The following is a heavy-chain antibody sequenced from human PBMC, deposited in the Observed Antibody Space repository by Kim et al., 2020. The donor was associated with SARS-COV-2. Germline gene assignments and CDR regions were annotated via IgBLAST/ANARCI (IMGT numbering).Heavy chain of an antibody. CDR1: GYSFTSYW. V-gene: IGHV5-10-1*01. CDR3: ARTYYYDSSGYSRRFDP. J-gene: IGHJ5*02. Sequence: GESLKISCKGSGYSFTSYWISWVRQMPGKGLEWMGRIDPSDSYTNYSPSFQGHVTISADKSISTAYLQWSSLKASDTAMYYCARTYYYDSSGYSRRFDPWGQGTLVTVSS. D-gene: IGHD3-22*01. CDR2: IDPSDSYT.